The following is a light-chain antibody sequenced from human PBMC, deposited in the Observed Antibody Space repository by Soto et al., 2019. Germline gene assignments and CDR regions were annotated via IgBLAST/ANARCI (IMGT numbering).Light chain of an antibody. CDR1: QSISSW. J-gene: IGKJ1*01. CDR2: DAS. CDR3: QQYNSYSQT. Sequence: DIPMTQSPSTLSASVGDIVTITCRASQSISSWLAWYHQKPGKAPKLLIYDASSLESGVPSRFSGSGSGTEFTLTISSLQPDDFATYCCQQYNSYSQTFGQGTKVEIK. V-gene: IGKV1-5*01.